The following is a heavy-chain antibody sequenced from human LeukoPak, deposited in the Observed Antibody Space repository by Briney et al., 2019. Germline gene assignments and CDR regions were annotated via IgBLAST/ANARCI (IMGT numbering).Heavy chain of an antibody. Sequence: SETLSLTCTVSAGSISSYYWIWNRQPPGKGLEWIRYIYYSGSTNYNPSLNRRVTISVDTTKNQFSLKMSPVTAADTAVYYSGSTNYIPYLKSRVTISVDTYKNQSSLKLSSVTAADTAVYYCAREGGYSGYEPVAFDIWGQGTMVTVSS. D-gene: IGHD3-10*01. J-gene: IGHJ3*02. CDR2: IYYSGST. V-gene: IGHV4-59*01. CDR1: AGSISSYY. CDR3: GSTNYIPYLKSRVTISVDTYKNQSSLKLSSVTAADTAVYYCAREGGYSGYEPVAFDI.